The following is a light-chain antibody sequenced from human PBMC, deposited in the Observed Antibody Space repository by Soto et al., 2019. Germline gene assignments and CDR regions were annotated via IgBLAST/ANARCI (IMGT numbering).Light chain of an antibody. J-gene: IGKJ1*01. CDR2: DAS. CDR3: QQYGSSPPA. V-gene: IGKV3D-20*01. Sequence: EIVLTQSPATLSLSPGERATLSCGASQSVSSSYLAWYQQKPGLAPRLLIYDASSRATGIPDRFSCSASGTDFTLFISILDPEDFAVYYCQQYGSSPPAFGQGTKVDI. CDR1: QSVSSSY.